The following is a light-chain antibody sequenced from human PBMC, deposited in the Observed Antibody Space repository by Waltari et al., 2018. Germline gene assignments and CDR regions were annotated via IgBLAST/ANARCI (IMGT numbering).Light chain of an antibody. CDR3: SSYAGGNTLV. V-gene: IGLV2-8*01. CDR1: SSDVGRYKF. J-gene: IGLJ2*01. Sequence: QPALTQPPSASGSLGHSVTISCTGSSSDVGRYKFVSWYQQYPGKAPKLIFYEVFKRPPGVPDRFSGAKSCNTASLTVSGLQPEDEADYYCSSYAGGNTLVFGGGTRLTVL. CDR2: EVF.